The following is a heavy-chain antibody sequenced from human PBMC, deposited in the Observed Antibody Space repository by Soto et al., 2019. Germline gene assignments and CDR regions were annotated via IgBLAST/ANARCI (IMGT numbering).Heavy chain of an antibody. CDR3: TRASSLDFDF. J-gene: IGHJ4*02. D-gene: IGHD3-16*01. Sequence: GGSLRLSCTASGFIFGDYALSWVRQAPGKGLEWVGFIRRNAYGGTTDYAASVKGRFTISRDDSKSIAYLQMNSLRTEDTALYYCTRASSLDFDFWGQGTLVTVSS. CDR1: GFIFGDYA. V-gene: IGHV3-49*04. CDR2: IRRNAYGGTT.